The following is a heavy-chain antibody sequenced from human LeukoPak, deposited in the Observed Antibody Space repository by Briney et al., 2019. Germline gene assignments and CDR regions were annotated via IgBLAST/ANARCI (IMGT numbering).Heavy chain of an antibody. CDR1: GGSIGSYH. CDR3: ARRLMAAAGIDY. CDR2: INHSGST. V-gene: IGHV4-34*01. D-gene: IGHD6-13*01. J-gene: IGHJ4*02. Sequence: SETLSLTCSVSGGSIGSYHWSWIRQPPGKGLEWIGEINHSGSTNYNPSLKSRVTISVDTSKNQFSLKLSSVTAADTAVYYCARRLMAAAGIDYWGQGTLVTVSS.